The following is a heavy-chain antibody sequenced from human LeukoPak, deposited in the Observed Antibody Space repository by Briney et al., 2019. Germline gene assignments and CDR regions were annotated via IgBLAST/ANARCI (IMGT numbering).Heavy chain of an antibody. J-gene: IGHJ4*02. CDR3: ARYSCYLVSPFDN. CDR2: ISAYNGNT. D-gene: IGHD2-15*01. Sequence: ASVKVSCKASGYTFTGYYMHWVRQAPGQGLERMGWISAYNGNTNYAQKLQGRVTMTTDTSTSTAYMELRSLRSDDTAVYYCARYSCYLVSPFDNWGQGTLVTVSS. CDR1: GYTFTGYY. V-gene: IGHV1-18*04.